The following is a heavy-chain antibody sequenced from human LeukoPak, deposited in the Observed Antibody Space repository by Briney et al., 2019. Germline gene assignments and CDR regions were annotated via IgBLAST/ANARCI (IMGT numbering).Heavy chain of an antibody. D-gene: IGHD3-16*02. CDR2: ISGSGSST. J-gene: IGHJ4*02. CDR1: GFTFSTYA. CDR3: VKGSLRLGELSSWTLDY. V-gene: IGHV3-23*01. Sequence: GGSLRLSCAASGFTFSTYAMSWVRQAPGKGLEWVSSISGSGSSTSYADSVKGLFTISRDNSKNTLDLQMNSLRAEDTAIYYCVKGSLRLGELSSWTLDYWGQGTLVTVSS.